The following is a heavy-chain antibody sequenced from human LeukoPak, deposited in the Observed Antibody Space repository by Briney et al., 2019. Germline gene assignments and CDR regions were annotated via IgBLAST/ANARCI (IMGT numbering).Heavy chain of an antibody. CDR2: IRPSGGST. J-gene: IGHJ4*02. CDR3: ARAESSNWYAGIDY. CDR1: GYTFTEFF. D-gene: IGHD6-13*01. V-gene: IGHV1-46*01. Sequence: ASVNVSCKASGYTFTEFFMHWVRQAPGQGLEWMGIIRPSGGSTNSAQKFQGRVTMTSDTSTSTVYMVLSSLTSADTAVYYCARAESSNWYAGIDYWGQGTLVTVSS.